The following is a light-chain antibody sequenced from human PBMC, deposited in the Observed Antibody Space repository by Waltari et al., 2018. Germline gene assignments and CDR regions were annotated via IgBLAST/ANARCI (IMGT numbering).Light chain of an antibody. J-gene: IGKJ5*01. CDR2: KAS. CDR1: QYISSW. CDR3: QQYNTYPLT. V-gene: IGKV1-5*03. Sequence: DIQMTQSPSTLSASAVDRVTISCRASQYISSWLAWYQQKPGKAPKLLIYKASILESGVPSRFSGSESGTEFTLTISSLQPDDFATYYCQQYNTYPLTFGQGTRLEI.